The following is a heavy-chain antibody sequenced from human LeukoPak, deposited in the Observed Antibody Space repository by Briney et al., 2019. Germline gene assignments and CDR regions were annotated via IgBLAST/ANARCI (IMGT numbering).Heavy chain of an antibody. CDR2: IYYSGST. Sequence: SETLSLTCTVSGGSISSYYWSWIRQPPGKGLEWIGYIYYSGSTNYNPSLKSRVTISVDTSKSQFSLKLSSVTAADTAVYYCARSGYLTTFDYWGQGTLVTVSS. CDR3: ARSGYLTTFDY. CDR1: GGSISSYY. V-gene: IGHV4-59*08. J-gene: IGHJ4*02. D-gene: IGHD3-3*01.